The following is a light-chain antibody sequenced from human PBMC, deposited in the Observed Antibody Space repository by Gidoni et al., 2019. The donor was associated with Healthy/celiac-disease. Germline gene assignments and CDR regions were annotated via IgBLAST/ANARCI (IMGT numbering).Light chain of an antibody. Sequence: QSALTQPASVSGSPVQSIIISCTGTSSDVGGYNYVSWYQQHPGQAPKLMIYDVSNRPSGVSNRFSGSKSGNTAALTISGLQAEDEADYYFSSYTSSSTLVFGGGTKLTVL. CDR3: SSYTSSSTLV. V-gene: IGLV2-14*03. CDR1: SSDVGGYNY. CDR2: DVS. J-gene: IGLJ3*02.